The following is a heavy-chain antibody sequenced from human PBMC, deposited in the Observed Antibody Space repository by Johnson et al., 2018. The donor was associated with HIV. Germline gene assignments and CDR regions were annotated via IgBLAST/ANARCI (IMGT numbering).Heavy chain of an antibody. CDR1: GFTFSSYV. V-gene: IGHV3-20*04. Sequence: VQLVESGGGVVQPGRSPRLSCAASGFTFSSYVMSWVRQAPGKGLEWVSGINWNGGSTGYADSVKGRFTISRDNAKNSLYLQMGSLRAEDMAVYYCARCRDGYTLLSAFDIWGQGTMVTVSS. J-gene: IGHJ3*02. CDR3: ARCRDGYTLLSAFDI. CDR2: INWNGGST. D-gene: IGHD5-24*01.